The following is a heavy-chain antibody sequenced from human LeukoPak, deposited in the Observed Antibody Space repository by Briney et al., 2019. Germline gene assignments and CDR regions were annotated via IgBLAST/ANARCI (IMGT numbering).Heavy chain of an antibody. CDR1: GGSISSDY. CDR2: IYYSGST. D-gene: IGHD6-13*01. Sequence: SETLSLTCSVSGGSISSDYWSWIRQPPGKGLEWIGYIYYSGSTNYNPSLKSRVTISVDTSKNQFSLKLSSVTAADTAVYYCARVLYSSSWYAVYFDYWGQGTLVTVSS. J-gene: IGHJ4*02. CDR3: ARVLYSSSWYAVYFDY. V-gene: IGHV4-59*01.